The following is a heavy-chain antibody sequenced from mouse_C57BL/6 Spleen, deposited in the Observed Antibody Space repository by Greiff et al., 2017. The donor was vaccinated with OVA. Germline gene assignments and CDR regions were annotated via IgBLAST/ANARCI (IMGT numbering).Heavy chain of an antibody. CDR3: TREERYYDEGYFDV. V-gene: IGHV1-15*01. D-gene: IGHD1-1*01. CDR1: GYTFTDYE. Sequence: QVQLQQSGAELVRPGASVTLSCKASGYTFTDYEMHWVKQTPVHGLEWIGAIDPETGGTAYNQKFKGKAILAADKSSSTAYMELRSLTSEDSAVDYCTREERYYDEGYFDVWGTGTTVTVSS. J-gene: IGHJ1*03. CDR2: IDPETGGT.